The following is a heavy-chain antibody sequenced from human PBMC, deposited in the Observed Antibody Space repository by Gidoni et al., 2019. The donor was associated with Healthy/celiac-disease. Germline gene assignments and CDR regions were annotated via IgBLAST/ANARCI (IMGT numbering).Heavy chain of an antibody. V-gene: IGHV4-39*07. CDR1: GGSISRSSYY. CDR2: IYYSGST. CDR3: AREYCGGDCFGISDY. D-gene: IGHD2-21*02. J-gene: IGHJ4*02. Sequence: QLQLQESGTGLVKPSETLSLTCTVSGGSISRSSYYWGWIRQPPGKGLEWIGSIYYSGSTYYNPSLKSRVTISVDTSKNQFSLKLSSVTAADTAVYYCAREYCGGDCFGISDYWGQGTLVTVSS.